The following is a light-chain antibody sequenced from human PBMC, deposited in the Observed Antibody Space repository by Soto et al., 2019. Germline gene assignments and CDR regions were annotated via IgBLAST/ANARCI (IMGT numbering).Light chain of an antibody. CDR3: QQYGSSPWT. Sequence: LKQSPCTLSLSPGERATLHCRASQSVSSSYLAWYQQKPGQAPRLLIYGASSRATGIPDRFSGSGSGTDFTLTISRLEPEDFAVYYCQQYGSSPWTFGQGTKVDIK. CDR1: QSVSSSY. CDR2: GAS. J-gene: IGKJ1*01. V-gene: IGKV3-20*01.